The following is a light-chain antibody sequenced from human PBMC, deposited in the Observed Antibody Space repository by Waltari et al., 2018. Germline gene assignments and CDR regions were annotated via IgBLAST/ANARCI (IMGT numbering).Light chain of an antibody. CDR2: DAS. CDR3: QQRSNWLALT. CDR1: QSVSSY. J-gene: IGKJ4*01. Sequence: EIVLTQSPATLSLSPGERATLSCRASQSVSSYLAWYQQKPVQAPRLLIYDASNRATGIPARFSGSGSGTDFTLTISSLEPEDCAVYYCQQRSNWLALTFGGGTKVEIK. V-gene: IGKV3-11*01.